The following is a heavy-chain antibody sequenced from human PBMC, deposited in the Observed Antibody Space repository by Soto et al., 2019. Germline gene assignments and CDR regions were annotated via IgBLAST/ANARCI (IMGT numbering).Heavy chain of an antibody. V-gene: IGHV4-59*01. J-gene: IGHJ4*02. D-gene: IGHD2-2*01. CDR1: GGSISSYY. CDR2: IYYSGSS. CDR3: ARGQGKHQLPPWEGYYFDY. Sequence: QVQLQESGPGLVKPSETLSLTCTVSGGSISSYYWSWIRQPPGKGLEWIGYIYYSGSSNYNPSLKSRVTISVDTSKNQFSLKLSSVTAADTAVYYCARGQGKHQLPPWEGYYFDYWGQGTLVTVSS.